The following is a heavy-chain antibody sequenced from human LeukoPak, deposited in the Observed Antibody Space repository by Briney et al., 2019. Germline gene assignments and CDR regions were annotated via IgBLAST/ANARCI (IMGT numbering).Heavy chain of an antibody. CDR2: SAGGST. J-gene: IGHJ4*02. V-gene: IGHV3-23*01. Sequence: GGSLRLSCAASGFTLSSFAMSWVRQAPGKGLEWVSASAGGSTFYADSVKGRFTISRDNSKHTLFLQMSSLRAEDTAVYYCAKGRTGNFDYWGQGTLVSVSS. CDR3: AKGRTGNFDY. D-gene: IGHD3/OR15-3a*01. CDR1: GFTLSSFA.